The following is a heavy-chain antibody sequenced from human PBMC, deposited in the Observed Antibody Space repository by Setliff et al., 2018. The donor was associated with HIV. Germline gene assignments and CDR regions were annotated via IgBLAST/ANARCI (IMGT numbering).Heavy chain of an antibody. CDR3: ATGSHGEGAADY. CDR2: IIPIFGTA. CDR1: GGTFSSYA. Sequence: ASVKVSCKDSGGTFSSYAITWVRQAPGQGLEWVGGIIPIFGTANYAQKFQGRVSISADASTRTAYMELSSLTSDDTAVYYCATGSHGEGAADYWGLGTLVTVSS. V-gene: IGHV1-69*13. D-gene: IGHD1-26*01. J-gene: IGHJ4*02.